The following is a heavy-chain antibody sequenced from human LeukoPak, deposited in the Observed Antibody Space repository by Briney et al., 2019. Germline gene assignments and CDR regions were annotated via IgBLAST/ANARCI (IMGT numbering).Heavy chain of an antibody. Sequence: GESLKISCKGSGYSFNTYWIGWVRQAPGQRLEWMGWINAGNGNTKYSQEFQGRITITRDTSASTAYMELSSLRSEDMAVYYCARGFSYYYYYYMDVWGKGTTVTISS. CDR2: INAGNGNT. J-gene: IGHJ6*03. CDR3: ARGFSYYYYYYMDV. V-gene: IGHV1-3*03. CDR1: GYSFNTYW.